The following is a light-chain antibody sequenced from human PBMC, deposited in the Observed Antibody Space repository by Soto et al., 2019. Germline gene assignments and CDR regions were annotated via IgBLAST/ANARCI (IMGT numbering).Light chain of an antibody. Sequence: DIQMTQSPSTLSASVGDRVTITCRASQSTSTWLAWYQQRPGKTPKLLISEASKLESGVPSRFSGSGSGTEFTLTSSSLQPGDFATYYCQQYITYPYAFGQGTKVEIK. CDR2: EAS. J-gene: IGKJ1*01. V-gene: IGKV1-5*03. CDR1: QSTSTW. CDR3: QQYITYPYA.